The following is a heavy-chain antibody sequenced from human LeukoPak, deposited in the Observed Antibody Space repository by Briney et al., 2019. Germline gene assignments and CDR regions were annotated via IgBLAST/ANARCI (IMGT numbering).Heavy chain of an antibody. D-gene: IGHD6-13*01. V-gene: IGHV3-30*18. CDR3: AKAPSPKPYSSSWYGYFDY. Sequence: PGGSLRLSCAASGFTFSSYGMHWVRQAPGKGLEWVAVISYDGSNKYYADSVKGRFTISRDNSKNTLYLQMNSLRAEDTAVYYCAKAPSPKPYSSSWYGYFDYWGQGTLVTVSS. CDR2: ISYDGSNK. J-gene: IGHJ4*02. CDR1: GFTFSSYG.